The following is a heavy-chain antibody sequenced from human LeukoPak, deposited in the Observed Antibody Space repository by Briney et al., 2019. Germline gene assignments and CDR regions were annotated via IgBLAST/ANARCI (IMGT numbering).Heavy chain of an antibody. CDR1: GGSISSYY. Sequence: PSETLSLTCTVSGGSISSYYWSWIRQPPGKGLEWIGYIYYSGSTNYNPSLKSRVTISVDTSKNQFSLKLSSVTAADTAVYYCAREWRFLEWFYFDYWGQGTLVTVSS. V-gene: IGHV4-59*12. J-gene: IGHJ4*02. CDR3: AREWRFLEWFYFDY. CDR2: IYYSGST. D-gene: IGHD3-3*01.